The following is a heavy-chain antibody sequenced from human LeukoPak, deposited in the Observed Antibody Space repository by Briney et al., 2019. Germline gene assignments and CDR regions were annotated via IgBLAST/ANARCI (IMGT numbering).Heavy chain of an antibody. CDR3: ARVDLTGTKRLSPDY. CDR1: GGTFSSYA. D-gene: IGHD1-7*01. V-gene: IGHV1-69*13. J-gene: IGHJ4*02. CDR2: IIPIFGTA. Sequence: GASVKVSCKASGGTFSSYAISWVRQAPGQGLEWMGGIIPIFGTANYAQKFQGRVTITADESTSTAYMELSSLRSEDTAVYYCARVDLTGTKRLSPDYWGQGTLVTVSS.